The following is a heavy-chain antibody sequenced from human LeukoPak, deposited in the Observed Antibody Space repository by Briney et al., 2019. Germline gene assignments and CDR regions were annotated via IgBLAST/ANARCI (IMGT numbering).Heavy chain of an antibody. D-gene: IGHD3-3*01. CDR2: ISSGSSAR. J-gene: IGHJ4*02. Sequence: GGSLRLSCAASGFTFSSHSMNWVRQTPGKGLEWVSYISSGSSARYYADSVKGRFTISRDDARSSLYLQMNSLRAEDTAVYYCARMSGSRLPGYWGQGTLVTVSS. CDR1: GFTFSSHS. V-gene: IGHV3-48*01. CDR3: ARMSGSRLPGY.